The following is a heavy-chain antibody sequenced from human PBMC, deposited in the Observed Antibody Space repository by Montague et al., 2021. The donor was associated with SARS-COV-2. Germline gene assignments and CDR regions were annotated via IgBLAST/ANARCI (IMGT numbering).Heavy chain of an antibody. V-gene: IGHV4-59*08. J-gene: IGHJ6*02. CDR2: IYSSGST. CDR1: GASMSGSY. CDR3: ARRRLTLLWYGMDV. D-gene: IGHD3-10*01. Sequence: SETLSLTCTVSGASMSGSYWGWVRQPPGKGPEWIGNIYSSGSTHYNPSLKSRVTISVDTSKSQFSLRLTSVTAADTAVYYCARRRLTLLWYGMDVWGQGTTVTVSS.